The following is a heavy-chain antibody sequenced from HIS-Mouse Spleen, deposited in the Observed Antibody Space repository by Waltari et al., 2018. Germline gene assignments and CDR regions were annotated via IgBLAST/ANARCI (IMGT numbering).Heavy chain of an antibody. CDR2: IYYSGST. CDR3: ARDPRWNDGIDY. D-gene: IGHD1-1*01. CDR1: GGSISSSRYY. V-gene: IGHV4-39*07. J-gene: IGHJ4*02. Sequence: QLQLQESGPGLVKPSETLSLTCTVSGGSISSSRYYWGWIRQPPGKGLEWIGGIYYSGSTYYNPSLQSRVTISVDTSKNQCALKLSSVTAADTAVYYCARDPRWNDGIDYWGQGTLVTVSS.